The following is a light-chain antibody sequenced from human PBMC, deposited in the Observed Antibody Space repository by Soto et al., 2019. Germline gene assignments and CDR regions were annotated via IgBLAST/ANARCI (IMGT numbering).Light chain of an antibody. CDR3: QHRSNWPLT. CDR1: QSISSY. CDR2: DAS. J-gene: IGKJ4*01. V-gene: IGKV3-11*01. Sequence: EIVLTQSPATLSLSPGERATLSYRASQSISSYLGWYQQKPGQAPRLLIYDASNRAPGIPARFSGSGSGTDFTLTISSLEPEDFAVYYCQHRSNWPLTFGGGTKVEIK.